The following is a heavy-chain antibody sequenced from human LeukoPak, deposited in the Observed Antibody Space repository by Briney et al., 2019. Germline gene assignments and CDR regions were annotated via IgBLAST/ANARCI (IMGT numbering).Heavy chain of an antibody. J-gene: IGHJ6*03. V-gene: IGHV3-23*01. CDR2: ISGSGGST. CDR1: GFTFSSYA. D-gene: IGHD2-2*01. CDR3: AKVIQGYCSSTSCHMDV. Sequence: GGSLRLSCAASGFTFSSYAMSWVRQAPWKGLEWVSAISGSGGSTYYADSVKGRFTISRDNSKNTLYLQMNSLRAEDTAVYYCAKVIQGYCSSTSCHMDVWGKGTTVTVSS.